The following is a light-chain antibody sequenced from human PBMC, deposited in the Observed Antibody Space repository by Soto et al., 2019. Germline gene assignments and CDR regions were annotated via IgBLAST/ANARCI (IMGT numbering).Light chain of an antibody. CDR1: SSDVGGYNY. V-gene: IGLV2-8*01. CDR2: EVS. Sequence: QSALTQPPSASGYPGQSVTISCTGTSSDVGGYNYVSWYQQHPGKAPKLMMYEVSKRPSGVPDRFSGSKSGNTASLTVSGLQAEDEADYYCSSYAGSNIVFGGGTKLTVL. J-gene: IGLJ2*01. CDR3: SSYAGSNIV.